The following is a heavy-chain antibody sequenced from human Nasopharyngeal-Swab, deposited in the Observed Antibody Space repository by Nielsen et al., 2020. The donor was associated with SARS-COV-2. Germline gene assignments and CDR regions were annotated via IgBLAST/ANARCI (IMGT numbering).Heavy chain of an antibody. CDR2: IYYSGST. J-gene: IGHJ5*02. CDR3: AREKTHYDSSGYYYLWFDP. Sequence: RQAPGKGLEWIGYIYYSGSTNYNPSLKSRVTISVDTSKNQFSLKLSSVTAADTAVYYCAREKTHYDSSGYYYLWFDPWGQGTLATVSS. D-gene: IGHD3-22*01. V-gene: IGHV4-59*01.